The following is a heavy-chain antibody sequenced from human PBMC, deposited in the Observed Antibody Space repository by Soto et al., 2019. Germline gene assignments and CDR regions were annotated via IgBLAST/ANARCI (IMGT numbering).Heavy chain of an antibody. Sequence: GGSLRLSCSASGFTFSSYAMHWVRQAPGKGLEYVSAISSSGGSTYYADSVKGRFTISRDNSKNTLYLQMNSLRAEDTAVYYCARDRSVTVTSYYFDYWGQGTLVTSPQ. CDR2: ISSSGGST. CDR3: ARDRSVTVTSYYFDY. J-gene: IGHJ4*02. V-gene: IGHV3-64*04. D-gene: IGHD4-17*01. CDR1: GFTFSSYA.